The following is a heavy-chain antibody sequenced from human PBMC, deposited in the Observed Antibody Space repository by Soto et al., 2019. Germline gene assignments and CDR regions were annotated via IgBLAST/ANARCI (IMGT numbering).Heavy chain of an antibody. J-gene: IGHJ4*02. CDR3: ARDGAVAGNANFDY. Sequence: QVNLVQSGAEVKNPGASVKVSCKASGYSFTTYGIHWVRQAPGQSLEWMGWINAGNGDTKYSRKSQGRVSITRDTFARTAYMHLSSLTSEDPAVYYCARDGAVAGNANFDYWGQGTLVTVSS. CDR1: GYSFTTYG. V-gene: IGHV1-3*01. D-gene: IGHD6-19*01. CDR2: INAGNGDT.